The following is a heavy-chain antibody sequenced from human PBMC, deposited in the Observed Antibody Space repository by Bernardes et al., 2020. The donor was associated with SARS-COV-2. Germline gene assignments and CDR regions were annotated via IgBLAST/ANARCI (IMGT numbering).Heavy chain of an antibody. J-gene: IGHJ4*02. D-gene: IGHD4-17*01. V-gene: IGHV3-7*01. Sequence: GGSLRLSCAASGFTFSTYWMSWVRQAPGKELEWVANIVPNGYEIYYVDSVRGRFAVSRDNIYNSLFLQMDNLRVEDTAVYYCARLSNNGDYHCDHWGQGTLVNVSS. CDR3: ARLSNNGDYHCDH. CDR1: GFTFSTYW. CDR2: IVPNGYEI.